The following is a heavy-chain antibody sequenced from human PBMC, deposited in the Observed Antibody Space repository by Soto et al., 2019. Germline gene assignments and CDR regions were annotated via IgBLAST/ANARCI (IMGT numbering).Heavy chain of an antibody. CDR2: RNPNSGNT. CDR1: GYTFTRYD. D-gene: IGHD6-13*01. CDR3: ASGRAKQQLVSDDFGY. V-gene: IGHV1-8*03. Sequence: QAQLVQSGDEVNKPGASVKVSCKACGYTFTRYDINWVRQATGPGREWMGWRNPNSGNTCYAQKFQGRVTITRNTSLSTAVMDLCSLRSEDTAVYYCASGRAKQQLVSDDFGYWGQGTLVTVSS. J-gene: IGHJ4*02.